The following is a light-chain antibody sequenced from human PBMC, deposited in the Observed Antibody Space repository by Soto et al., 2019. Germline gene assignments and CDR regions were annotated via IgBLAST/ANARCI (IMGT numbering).Light chain of an antibody. Sequence: QSVLTQPPSVSAAPGQKVTISCSGSSSNIGNNYVSWYQQLPGTAPKLLIYDNNKRPSEIPDRFSGSKSDTSATLGITGLQTGDEANYYCGTWYSSLSAGVFGGGTKLTVL. CDR1: SSNIGNNY. CDR2: DNN. V-gene: IGLV1-51*01. CDR3: GTWYSSLSAGV. J-gene: IGLJ2*01.